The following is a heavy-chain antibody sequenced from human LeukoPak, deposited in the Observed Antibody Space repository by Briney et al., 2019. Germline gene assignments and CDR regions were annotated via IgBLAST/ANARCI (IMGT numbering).Heavy chain of an antibody. CDR3: AMRAIAARPPGDY. CDR1: GGTLSSYA. D-gene: IGHD6-6*01. J-gene: IGHJ4*02. Sequence: SVKVSCKASGGTLSSYAISWVRQAPGQGLEWMGRIIPILGIANYAQKFQGRVTITADKSTSTAYMELSSLRSEDTAVYYCAMRAIAARPPGDYWGQGTLVTVSS. V-gene: IGHV1-69*04. CDR2: IIPILGIA.